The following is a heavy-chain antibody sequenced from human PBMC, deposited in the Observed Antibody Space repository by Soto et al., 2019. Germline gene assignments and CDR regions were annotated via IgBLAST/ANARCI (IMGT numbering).Heavy chain of an antibody. CDR1: GGSISSYY. Sequence: SETLSLTCTVSGGSISSYYWSWIRQPPGKGLEWIGYIYYSGSTNYNPSLKSRVTISVDTSKNQFSLKLSSVTAADTAVYYCSSGVRGVISWFDPWGQGTLVTVSS. CDR2: IYYSGST. D-gene: IGHD3-10*01. V-gene: IGHV4-59*01. J-gene: IGHJ5*02. CDR3: SSGVRGVISWFDP.